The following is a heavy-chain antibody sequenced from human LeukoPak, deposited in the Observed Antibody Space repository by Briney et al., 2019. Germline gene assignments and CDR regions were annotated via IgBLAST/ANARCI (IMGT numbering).Heavy chain of an antibody. D-gene: IGHD5-18*01. J-gene: IGHJ3*02. CDR2: INSSGNYI. V-gene: IGHV3-21*01. CDR3: ARYIQLWLNAFDI. Sequence: GGSLRLSCAASGFTFSSYSMNWVRQAPGKGLEWVSSINSSGNYIYYTDSVKGRFTISRDNAKNSLYLQMNSLGAEDTAVYYCARYIQLWLNAFDIWGQGTMVTVSS. CDR1: GFTFSSYS.